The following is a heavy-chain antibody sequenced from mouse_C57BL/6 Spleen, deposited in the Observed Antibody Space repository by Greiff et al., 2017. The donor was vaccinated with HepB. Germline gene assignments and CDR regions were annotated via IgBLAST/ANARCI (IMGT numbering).Heavy chain of an antibody. CDR3: ASGGGEDGYWGFAY. Sequence: EVQLQQSGPELVKPGASVKRSCKASGYSFTDYNMNWVKQSNGKSLEWIGVINPNYGTTSYNQKFKGKATLTVDQSSSTAYMQLNSLTSEDSAVYYSASGGGEDGYWGFAYWGQAALVTVSA. CDR2: INPNYGTT. J-gene: IGHJ3*01. D-gene: IGHD2-3*01. V-gene: IGHV1-39*01. CDR1: GYSFTDYN.